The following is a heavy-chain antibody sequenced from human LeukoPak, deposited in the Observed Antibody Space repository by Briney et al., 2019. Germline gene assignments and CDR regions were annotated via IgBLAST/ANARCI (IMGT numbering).Heavy chain of an antibody. Sequence: GGSLRLSCSASGFTFSTYGMHWVRQAPGKGLEYFSAISSNGRSTYYADSVKGRFTISRDNSKNTLYLQMSSLRGEDTAVYYCVKVMWDTVMAGYFDYWGQGTLVTVSS. CDR2: ISSNGRST. CDR1: GFTFSTYG. D-gene: IGHD5-18*01. V-gene: IGHV3-64D*06. J-gene: IGHJ4*02. CDR3: VKVMWDTVMAGYFDY.